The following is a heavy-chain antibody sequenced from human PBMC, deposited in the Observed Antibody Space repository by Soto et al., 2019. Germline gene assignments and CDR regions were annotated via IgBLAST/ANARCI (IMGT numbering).Heavy chain of an antibody. V-gene: IGHV4-34*01. J-gene: IGHJ6*03. Sequence: PSETLSLTCAVYGGSFSGYYWSWIRQPPGKGLEWIGEINHSGSTNYNPSLKSRVTISVDTSKNQFSLKLSSVTAADTAVYYCARGFVSDIVVVPAAMLAYYYMDVWGKGTTVTVSS. D-gene: IGHD2-2*01. CDR1: GGSFSGYY. CDR2: INHSGST. CDR3: ARGFVSDIVVVPAAMLAYYYMDV.